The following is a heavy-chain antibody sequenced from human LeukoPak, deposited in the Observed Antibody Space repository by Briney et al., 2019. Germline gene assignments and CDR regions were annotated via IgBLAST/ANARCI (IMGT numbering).Heavy chain of an antibody. CDR2: INHSGST. Sequence: SETLSLTCAVYGGSFSGYYWSWIRQPPGKGLEWIGEINHSGSTNYNPSLKSRVTISVDTSKNQFSLKLSSVTAADTAVYYCARRRWLHLPFDYWGQGTLVTVSS. D-gene: IGHD5-24*01. CDR1: GGSFSGYY. V-gene: IGHV4-34*01. CDR3: ARRRWLHLPFDY. J-gene: IGHJ4*02.